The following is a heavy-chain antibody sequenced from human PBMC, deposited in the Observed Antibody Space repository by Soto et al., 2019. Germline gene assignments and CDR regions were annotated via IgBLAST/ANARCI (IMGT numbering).Heavy chain of an antibody. CDR1: GYTFTSYD. CDR2: MNPNSGNT. J-gene: IGHJ3*02. Sequence: QVQLVQSGAEVKKPGASVKVSCKASGYTFTSYDINWVRQATGQGLEWMGWMNPNSGNTGYAQKFQGRVTMTRNTSISTAYMELRSLRSEDTAVYYCASVRNWNDAFDIWGQGTMVTVSS. CDR3: ASVRNWNDAFDI. V-gene: IGHV1-8*01. D-gene: IGHD1-20*01.